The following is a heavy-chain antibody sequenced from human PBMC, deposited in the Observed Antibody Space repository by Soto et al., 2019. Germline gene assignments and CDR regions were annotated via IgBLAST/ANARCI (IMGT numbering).Heavy chain of an antibody. CDR2: IYSDGST. CDR3: ASRRNPYGAYDY. V-gene: IGHV3-66*01. J-gene: IGHJ4*02. Sequence: EVQLVVSGGGLVQPGGSLRLSCAASGFTVSSNFMSWVRQAPGKGLEWVSIIYSDGSTYYADSVKGRFTISRDNSKNTLYLQMSSLRAVDTAVYYCASRRNPYGAYDYWGQGTLVTVSS. CDR1: GFTVSSNF. D-gene: IGHD4-17*01.